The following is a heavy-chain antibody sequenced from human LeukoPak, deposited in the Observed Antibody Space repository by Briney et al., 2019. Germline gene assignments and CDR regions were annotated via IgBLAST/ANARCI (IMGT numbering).Heavy chain of an antibody. D-gene: IGHD3-3*01. CDR3: ARERYYGRAAGY. J-gene: IGHJ4*02. CDR1: GGSFSGYY. Sequence: SETLSLTCAVYGGSFSGYYWSWIRQPPGKGLEWIGEINHSGSTNYNPSLKSRVTISVDTSKNQFSLKLSSVTAADTAVYYCARERYYGRAAGYWGQGTLVTVSS. CDR2: INHSGST. V-gene: IGHV4-34*01.